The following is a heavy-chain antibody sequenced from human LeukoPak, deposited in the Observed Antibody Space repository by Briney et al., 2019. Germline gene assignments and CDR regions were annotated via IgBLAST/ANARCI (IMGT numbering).Heavy chain of an antibody. D-gene: IGHD3-10*01. CDR2: ISSNSRYI. Sequence: GGSLRLSCAASGFDFSDYTINWVRRAPGKGLEWVSSISSNSRYIYYADSVKGRLTISRDNAKNSVYLQMNSLRAEDTAVYYCARDGLGSYDYWGQGTLVTVSS. J-gene: IGHJ4*02. V-gene: IGHV3-21*01. CDR1: GFDFSDYT. CDR3: ARDGLGSYDY.